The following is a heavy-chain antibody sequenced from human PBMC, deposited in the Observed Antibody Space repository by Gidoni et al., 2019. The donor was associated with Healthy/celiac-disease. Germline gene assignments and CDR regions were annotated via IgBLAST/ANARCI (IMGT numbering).Heavy chain of an antibody. V-gene: IGHV1-69*01. D-gene: IGHD6-6*01. CDR3: ARDRYSSSSDRFPVYYYGMDV. Sequence: MGGIIPIFGTANYAQKFQGRVTITADESTSTAYMELSSLRSEDTAVYYCARDRYSSSSDRFPVYYYGMDVWGQGTTVTVSS. CDR2: IIPIFGTA. J-gene: IGHJ6*02.